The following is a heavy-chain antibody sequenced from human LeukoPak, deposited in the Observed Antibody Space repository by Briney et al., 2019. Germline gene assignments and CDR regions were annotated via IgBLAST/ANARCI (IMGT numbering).Heavy chain of an antibody. CDR2: IYYSGST. CDR1: GGSISSSSYY. V-gene: IGHV4-39*01. D-gene: IGHD5-18*01. J-gene: IGHJ4*02. CDR3: AGTSQLWYPYYFDY. Sequence: SETLSLTCTVSGGSISSSSYYWGWIRQPPGKGLEWIGSIYYSGSTYYNPSLKSRVTISVDTSKNQFSLKLSSVTAADTAVYYCAGTSQLWYPYYFDYWGQGTLVTVSS.